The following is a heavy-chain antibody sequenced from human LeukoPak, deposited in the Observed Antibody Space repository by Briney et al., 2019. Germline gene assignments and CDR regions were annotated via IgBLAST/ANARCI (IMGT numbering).Heavy chain of an antibody. J-gene: IGHJ4*02. D-gene: IGHD3-22*01. V-gene: IGHV3-23*01. Sequence: GGSLRLSCAASGFTFSSYAMSWVRQAPGKGLEWVSAISGSGGSTYYADSEKGRFTISRDNSKNTLYLQMNSLRAEDTAVYYCAKEGRWGITMIVVVTPYWGQGTLVTVSS. CDR1: GFTFSSYA. CDR2: ISGSGGST. CDR3: AKEGRWGITMIVVVTPY.